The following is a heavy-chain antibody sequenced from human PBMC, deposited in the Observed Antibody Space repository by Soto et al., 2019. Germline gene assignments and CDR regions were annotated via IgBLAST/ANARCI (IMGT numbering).Heavy chain of an antibody. J-gene: IGHJ4*02. CDR1: GGSISGYY. CDR3: ARVQSGSYALYYFDY. CDR2: IYYSGST. V-gene: IGHV4-59*01. D-gene: IGHD1-26*01. Sequence: SETLSLTCTVSGGSISGYYWSWIRQPPGQGLEWIGYIYYSGSTNYNPTLKSRVTVSVDTSKSQFSMKLSSVNAGDTAVYYCARVQSGSYALYYFDYWGQGTLVTVSS.